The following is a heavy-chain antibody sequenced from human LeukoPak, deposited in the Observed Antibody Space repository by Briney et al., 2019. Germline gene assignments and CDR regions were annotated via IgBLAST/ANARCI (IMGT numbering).Heavy chain of an antibody. Sequence: GGSLRLSCAASGFTFSSYAMSWVRQAPGKGLEWVSAISGSGGSTYYADSVKGRFTISRDNSKNTLYLQMNSLRAEDTAVYYCAKAFYQLLYRNGFDYWGQGTLVTVSS. CDR1: GFTFSSYA. J-gene: IGHJ4*02. CDR3: AKAFYQLLYRNGFDY. CDR2: ISGSGGST. D-gene: IGHD2-2*02. V-gene: IGHV3-23*01.